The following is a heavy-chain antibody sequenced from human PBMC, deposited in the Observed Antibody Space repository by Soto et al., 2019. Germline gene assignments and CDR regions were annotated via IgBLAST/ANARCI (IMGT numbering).Heavy chain of an antibody. CDR3: ARVSGYYLPDY. D-gene: IGHD5-12*01. CDR2: IIPILGIA. CDR1: GGTFSSYT. J-gene: IGHJ4*02. V-gene: IGHV1-69*02. Sequence: SVKVSCKASGGTFSSYTISWVRQAPGQGLEWMGRIIPILGIANYAQKFQGRVTITADKSTSTAYMELSSLRSEDTAVYYCARVSGYYLPDYWGQGTLVTVSS.